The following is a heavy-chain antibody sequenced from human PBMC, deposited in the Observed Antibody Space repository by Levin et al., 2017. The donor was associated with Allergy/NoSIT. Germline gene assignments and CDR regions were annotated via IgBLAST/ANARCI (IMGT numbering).Heavy chain of an antibody. CDR3: ARKKYLGAFDI. D-gene: IGHD2-2*01. J-gene: IGHJ3*02. V-gene: IGHV3-13*01. CDR1: GFTLSFYD. CDR2: IGTSGDT. Sequence: GGSLRLSCAASGFTLSFYDMHWVRQATGKGLHWVSGIGTSGDTYYPGSVKGRFTISREEAKNPMYLQMTNLGAGDTAVYYCARKKYLGAFDIWGRGTMVTVAS.